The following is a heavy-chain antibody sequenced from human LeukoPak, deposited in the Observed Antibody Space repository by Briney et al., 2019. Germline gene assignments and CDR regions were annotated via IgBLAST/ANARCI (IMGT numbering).Heavy chain of an antibody. CDR2: IIPIFGTA. D-gene: IGHD3-22*01. CDR1: GGTFSSYA. J-gene: IGHJ4*02. Sequence: ASVKVSCKASGGTFSSYAISWVRQAPGQGLEWMGGIIPIFGTANYAQKFQGRVTITTDESASTAYMELSSLRSEDTAVYYCARDRDSSGYYYSAYWGQGTLVTVSS. CDR3: ARDRDSSGYYYSAY. V-gene: IGHV1-69*05.